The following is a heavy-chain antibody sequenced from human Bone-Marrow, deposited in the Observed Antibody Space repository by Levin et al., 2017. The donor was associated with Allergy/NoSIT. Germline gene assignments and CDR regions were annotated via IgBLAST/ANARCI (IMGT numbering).Heavy chain of an antibody. CDR1: GFTFSRFS. J-gene: IGHJ4*02. D-gene: IGHD1-1*01. CDR2: ISTSDDKT. V-gene: IGHV3-48*01. CDR3: ATDKWDDGTTVDS. Sequence: GGSLRLSCAVSGFTFSRFSMNWVRQAPGRGLEWVSYISTSDDKTYYADSVKGRLTISRDNAQNSLYLQRNSLRADDTAVYYCATDKWDDGTTVDSWGQGTLVTVSS.